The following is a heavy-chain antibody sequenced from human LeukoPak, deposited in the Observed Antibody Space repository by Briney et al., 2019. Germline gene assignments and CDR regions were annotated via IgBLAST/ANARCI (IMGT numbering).Heavy chain of an antibody. J-gene: IGHJ4*02. CDR3: ARAGSHRNSGYDY. CDR2: ISTTGTI. CDR1: GFTFNTYI. V-gene: IGHV3-48*04. D-gene: IGHD5-12*01. Sequence: GGSLRLSCAASGFTFNTYIMNWVRQAPGKGLEWVSYISTTGTIYYADSVEGRFTISRDNAKNSLYLQMNSLRAEDTGVYYCARAGSHRNSGYDYWGQGTLVTVSS.